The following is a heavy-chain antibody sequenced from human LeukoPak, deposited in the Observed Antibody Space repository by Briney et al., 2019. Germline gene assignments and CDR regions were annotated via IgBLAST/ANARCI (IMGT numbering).Heavy chain of an antibody. V-gene: IGHV4-30-4*08. D-gene: IGHD2-2*01. J-gene: IGHJ5*02. CDR1: GGSISRGDYC. CDR3: AGNIVVVPAAMGIWFDP. Sequence: SQTLSLTCTVSGGSISRGDYCWSWIRQPPGKGLEWIGYIYYSGSTYYNPSLKSRVTISVDTSKNQFSLKLSSVTAADTAVYYCAGNIVVVPAAMGIWFDPWGQGTLVTVSS. CDR2: IYYSGST.